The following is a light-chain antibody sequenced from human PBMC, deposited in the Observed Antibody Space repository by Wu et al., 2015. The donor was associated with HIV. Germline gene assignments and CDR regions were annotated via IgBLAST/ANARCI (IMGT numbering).Light chain of an antibody. Sequence: EIVLTQSPGTLSLSPGERATLSCRASQSVTSNSLAWYQQRPGQAPRLLIYVASSRATGIPDRFSGSGSGTDFTLTISRLEPEDFAVYYCQQYREWPRTFG. CDR3: QQYREWPRT. J-gene: IGKJ1*01. CDR2: VAS. CDR1: QSVTSNS. V-gene: IGKV3-20*01.